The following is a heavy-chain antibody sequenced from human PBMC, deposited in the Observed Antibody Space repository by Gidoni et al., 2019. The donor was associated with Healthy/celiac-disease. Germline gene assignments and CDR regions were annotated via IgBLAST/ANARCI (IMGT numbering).Heavy chain of an antibody. V-gene: IGHV4-34*01. CDR3: ARGGGWRHRGGARRDAFDI. D-gene: IGHD2-15*01. CDR1: GGSFSGYS. CDR2: INHSGST. Sequence: QVQLQQWGAGLLKPSETLSLTCAVYGGSFSGYSWSWIRQPPGKGLEWIGEINHSGSTNYNPSLKSRVTISVDTSKNQFSLKLSSVTAADTAVYYCARGGGWRHRGGARRDAFDIWGQGTMVTVSS. J-gene: IGHJ3*02.